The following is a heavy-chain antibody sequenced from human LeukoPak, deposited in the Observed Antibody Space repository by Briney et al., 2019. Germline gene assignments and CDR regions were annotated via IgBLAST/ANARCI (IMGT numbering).Heavy chain of an antibody. D-gene: IGHD6-13*01. CDR3: VRDFPTSIAAAGTDY. Sequence: GASVKVSCKASGYTFTGYYMHWVRQAPGQGLEWMGRINPNSGGTNYAQKFQGRVTMTRDTSISTAYMELSRLRSDDTAVYYCVRDFPTSIAAAGTDYWGQGTLVTVSS. CDR1: GYTFTGYY. CDR2: INPNSGGT. J-gene: IGHJ4*02. V-gene: IGHV1-2*06.